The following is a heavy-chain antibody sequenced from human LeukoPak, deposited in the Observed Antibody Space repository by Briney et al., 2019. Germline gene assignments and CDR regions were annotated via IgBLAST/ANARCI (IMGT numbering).Heavy chain of an antibody. V-gene: IGHV4-59*13. J-gene: IGHJ4*02. CDR1: GGSISSYS. D-gene: IGHD2-2*01. CDR2: ISYSGGT. Sequence: SETLSLTCAVSGGSISSYSWSWIRQPPGKGLEWIGFISYSGGTNYNPSLRSRVTISVDTSKNQFSLKLSSVTAADTAVCYCARDEGGQLNYFDYWGRGTLVTVSS. CDR3: ARDEGGQLNYFDY.